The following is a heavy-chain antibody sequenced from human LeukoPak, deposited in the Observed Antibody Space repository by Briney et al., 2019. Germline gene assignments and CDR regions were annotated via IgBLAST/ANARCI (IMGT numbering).Heavy chain of an antibody. V-gene: IGHV1-69*13. D-gene: IGHD4-17*01. J-gene: IGHJ4*02. CDR3: ARGSIGDYGDYGGFDY. Sequence: ASLKVSCKASGGTFSSYAISWVRQAPGQGLEWMGGIIPIFGTANYAQKFQGRVTITADESTSTAYMELSSLRSEDTAVYYCARGSIGDYGDYGGFDYWGQGTLVTVSS. CDR2: IIPIFGTA. CDR1: GGTFSSYA.